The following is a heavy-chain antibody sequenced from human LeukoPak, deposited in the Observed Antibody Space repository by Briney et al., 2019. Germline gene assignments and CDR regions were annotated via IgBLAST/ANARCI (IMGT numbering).Heavy chain of an antibody. Sequence: ASVKVSCKASGYTFTGYYMHWVRQAPGQGLEWMGWINPNSGGTNYAQKFQGRVTMTRDTSISTAYMELSRLRSDDTAVYYCARGNEVLLWFGEYYYMDVWGKGTTVTVSS. CDR3: ARGNEVLLWFGEYYYMDV. CDR1: GYTFTGYY. D-gene: IGHD3-10*01. V-gene: IGHV1-2*02. CDR2: INPNSGGT. J-gene: IGHJ6*03.